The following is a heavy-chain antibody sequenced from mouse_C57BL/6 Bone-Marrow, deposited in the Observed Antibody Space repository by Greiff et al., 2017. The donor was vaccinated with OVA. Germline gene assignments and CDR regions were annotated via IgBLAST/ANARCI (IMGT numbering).Heavy chain of an antibody. V-gene: IGHV5-9-1*02. CDR1: GFTFSSYA. CDR2: ISSGGDYI. CDR3: TRWDGKGYFDY. D-gene: IGHD2-1*01. J-gene: IGHJ2*01. Sequence: EVNVVESGEGLVKPGGSLKLSCAASGFTFSSYAMSWVRQTPEKRLEWVAYISSGGDYIYYADTVKGRFTISRDNARNTLYLQMSSLKSEDTAMYYCTRWDGKGYFDYWGQGTTLTVSS.